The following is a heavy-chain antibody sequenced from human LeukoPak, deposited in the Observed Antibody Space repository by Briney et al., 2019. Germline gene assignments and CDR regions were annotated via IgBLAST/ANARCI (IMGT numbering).Heavy chain of an antibody. V-gene: IGHV3-53*01. D-gene: IGHD3-22*01. CDR3: ARGNYASTGPGALDI. J-gene: IGHJ3*02. CDR1: GFTVSSNY. CDR2: MYSGGST. Sequence: PGGSLRLSCAASGFTVSSNYMSWVRQAPGKGLEWVSVMYSGGSTNYADSVKGRFIISRDDSKNILDLQMNSLKAEDTAVYYCARGNYASTGPGALDIWGQGTMVTVSS.